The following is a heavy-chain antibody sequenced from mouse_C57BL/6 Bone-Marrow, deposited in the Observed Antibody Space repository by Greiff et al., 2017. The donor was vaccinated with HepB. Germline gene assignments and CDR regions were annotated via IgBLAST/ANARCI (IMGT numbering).Heavy chain of an antibody. Sequence: EVKLVESGAELVRPGASVKLSCTASGFNIKDDYMHWVKQRPEQGLEWIGWIDPENGDTEYASKFQGKATITADTSSNTAYLQLSSLTSEDTAVYYCTKAGSSYYFDYWGQGTTLTVSS. CDR3: TKAGSSYYFDY. CDR1: GFNIKDDY. CDR2: IDPENGDT. D-gene: IGHD1-1*01. J-gene: IGHJ2*01. V-gene: IGHV14-4*01.